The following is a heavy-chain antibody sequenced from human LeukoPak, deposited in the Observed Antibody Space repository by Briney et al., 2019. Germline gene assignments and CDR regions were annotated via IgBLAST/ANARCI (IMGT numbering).Heavy chain of an antibody. J-gene: IGHJ6*04. D-gene: IGHD3-10*02. Sequence: GGSLRLSCAASGFTFSSYSMNWVRQAPGKGLEWVSPISSSSSYIYYADSVKGRSTISGDNAKNSLYLQMNSLRAEDTAVYYCAELGITMIGGVWGKGTTVTISS. CDR2: ISSSSSYI. V-gene: IGHV3-21*01. CDR3: AELGITMIGGV. CDR1: GFTFSSYS.